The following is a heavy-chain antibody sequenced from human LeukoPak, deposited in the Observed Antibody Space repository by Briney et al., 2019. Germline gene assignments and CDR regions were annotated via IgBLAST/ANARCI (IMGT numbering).Heavy chain of an antibody. CDR2: ISSSSSYI. Sequence: GGSLRLSCAASGFTFSSYSMNWVRQAPGKGLEWVSSISSSSSYIYYADPVKGRFTISRDNAKNSLYLQMNSLRAEDTAVYYCANYYDSCGLRYWGLGTLVTVSS. D-gene: IGHD3-22*01. CDR1: GFTFSSYS. J-gene: IGHJ4*02. V-gene: IGHV3-21*01. CDR3: ANYYDSCGLRY.